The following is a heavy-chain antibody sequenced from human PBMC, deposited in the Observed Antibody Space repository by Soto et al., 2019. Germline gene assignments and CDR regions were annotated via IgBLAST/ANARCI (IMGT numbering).Heavy chain of an antibody. V-gene: IGHV5-10-1*01. D-gene: IGHD6-13*01. CDR1: VYNFDTYW. CDR2: IDPIDSKT. CDR3: ARRIAAAGGYYYYAFDV. Sequence: GESLKISCKGSVYNFDTYWINWVRQTSGKGLEWMGRIDPIDSKTKYSPSLEGHITISVDKSISTTYLQWSSLKASDTAIYYCARRIAAAGGYYYYAFDVWGQGTAVTVSS. J-gene: IGHJ6*02.